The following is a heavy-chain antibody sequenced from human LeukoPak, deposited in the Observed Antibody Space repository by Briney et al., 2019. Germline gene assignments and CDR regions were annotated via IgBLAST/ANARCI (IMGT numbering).Heavy chain of an antibody. Sequence: GGSLRLSCAASGFTFSSYSMNWVRQAPGKGLEWVSSISSSSSYIYYADSVKGRFTISRDNAKNSLYLQMNSPRAEDTAVYYCARDAGGEITMVRGVLDYWGQGTLVTVSS. CDR2: ISSSSSYI. CDR3: ARDAGGEITMVRGVLDY. D-gene: IGHD3-10*01. J-gene: IGHJ4*02. V-gene: IGHV3-21*01. CDR1: GFTFSSYS.